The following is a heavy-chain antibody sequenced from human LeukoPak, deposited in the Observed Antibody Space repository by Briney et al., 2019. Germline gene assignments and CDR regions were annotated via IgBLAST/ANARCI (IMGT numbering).Heavy chain of an antibody. Sequence: SVKVSCKAFGYTFTNYGISWVRQAPGQALEWMGWITPFNGNTNYAQKFQDRVTITRDRSMTAAYMELSSLRSEDTAMYYCANGPDGYNTYWGQGTLVTVSS. J-gene: IGHJ4*02. D-gene: IGHD5-24*01. CDR1: GYTFTNYG. CDR3: ANGPDGYNTY. CDR2: ITPFNGNT. V-gene: IGHV1-45*02.